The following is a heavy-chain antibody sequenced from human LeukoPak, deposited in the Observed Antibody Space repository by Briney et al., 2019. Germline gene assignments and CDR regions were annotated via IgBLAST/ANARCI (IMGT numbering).Heavy chain of an antibody. CDR3: ARDTHYYGSGSPAFDI. V-gene: IGHV3-48*01. D-gene: IGHD3-10*01. J-gene: IGHJ3*02. CDR2: ISSSSSTI. Sequence: GGSLRLSCAASEFTFSSNAMHWVRQAPGKGLEWVSYISSSSSTIHYADSVKGRFTISRDNAKNSLYLQMNSLRAEDTAVYYCARDTHYYGSGSPAFDIWGQGTMVTVSS. CDR1: EFTFSSNA.